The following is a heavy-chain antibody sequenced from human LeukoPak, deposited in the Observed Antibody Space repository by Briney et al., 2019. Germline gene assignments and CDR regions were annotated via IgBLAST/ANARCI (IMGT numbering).Heavy chain of an antibody. Sequence: GGSLRLSCAASGFTFTNAWMNWVRQAPGKGLEWVGRIKSKADGETIDYAAPVKGRFTFSRNDSKNMLYLQMNSLKSEDTAVYYCSTLTSRGLSDSWGQGTLVTVSS. V-gene: IGHV3-15*07. J-gene: IGHJ4*02. CDR1: GFTFTNAW. CDR2: IKSKADGETI. D-gene: IGHD1-20*01. CDR3: STLTSRGLSDS.